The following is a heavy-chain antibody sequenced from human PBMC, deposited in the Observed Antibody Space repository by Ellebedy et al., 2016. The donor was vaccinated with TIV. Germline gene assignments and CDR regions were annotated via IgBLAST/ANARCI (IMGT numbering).Heavy chain of an antibody. CDR1: GGSFSGYY. J-gene: IGHJ5*02. CDR2: INHSGST. CDR3: ARGPGYSGYDWSCWFDP. Sequence: SETLSLXXAVYGGSFSGYYWSWIRQPPGKGLEWIGEINHSGSTNYNPSLKSRVTISVDTSKNQFSLKLSSVTAADTAVYYCARGPGYSGYDWSCWFDPWGQGTLVTVSS. V-gene: IGHV4-34*01. D-gene: IGHD5-12*01.